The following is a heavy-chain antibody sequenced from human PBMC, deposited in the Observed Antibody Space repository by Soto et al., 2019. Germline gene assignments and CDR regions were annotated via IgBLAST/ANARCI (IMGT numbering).Heavy chain of an antibody. CDR1: GFTFDDYA. Sequence: DVQLVESGGGLVQPGRSLRLSCVVSGFTFDDYAMHWVRQAPGKGLEWVSGLSWNGDTTVYADSVKGRFTISRDNAKNSLYLQMNSLRVEDTALYYCAKDRERGDILAGNGFDPWGQGTLVTVSS. D-gene: IGHD3-9*01. J-gene: IGHJ5*02. CDR2: LSWNGDTT. CDR3: AKDRERGDILAGNGFDP. V-gene: IGHV3-9*01.